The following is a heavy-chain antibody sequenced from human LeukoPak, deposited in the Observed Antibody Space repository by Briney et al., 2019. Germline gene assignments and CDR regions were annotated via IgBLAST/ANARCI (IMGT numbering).Heavy chain of an antibody. CDR2: IYYSGST. J-gene: IGHJ4*02. Sequence: SETLSLTCTVSGGSISSYYWSWIRQPPGQGLEWIGYIYYSGSTNYNPSLKSRVTISVDTSKNQFSLKLSSVTAADTAVYYCARAGEDRLLWFGESRSYYFDYWGQGTLVTVSS. D-gene: IGHD3-10*01. CDR1: GGSISSYY. V-gene: IGHV4-59*01. CDR3: ARAGEDRLLWFGESRSYYFDY.